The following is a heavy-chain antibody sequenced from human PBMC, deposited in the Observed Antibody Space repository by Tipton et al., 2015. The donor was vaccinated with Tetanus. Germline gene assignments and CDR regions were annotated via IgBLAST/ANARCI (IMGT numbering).Heavy chain of an antibody. CDR1: GDSISTGGYY. CDR3: ARGSRFWFDY. Sequence: TLSLTCTVSGDSISTGGYYWTWIRQHPGKGLEWIGYILYTGSTYHNPSLKSRLTMSVDTSKNQFSLNLGSVTAADTAVYYCARGSRFWFDYWGQGTLVTVSS. CDR2: ILYTGST. V-gene: IGHV4-31*03. J-gene: IGHJ4*02.